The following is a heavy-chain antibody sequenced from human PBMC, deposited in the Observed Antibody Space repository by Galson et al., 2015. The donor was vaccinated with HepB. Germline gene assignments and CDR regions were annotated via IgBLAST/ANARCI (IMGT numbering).Heavy chain of an antibody. CDR3: AKGGAGYELFPYGMDV. D-gene: IGHD3-3*01. V-gene: IGHV3-23*01. J-gene: IGHJ6*02. Sequence: SLRLSCAASGFTFSSYAMSWVRQAPGKGLEWVSAISGSGGSTYYADSVKGRFTISRDNSKNTLYLQMNSLRAEDTAVYYCAKGGAGYELFPYGMDVWGQGTTVTVSS. CDR2: ISGSGGST. CDR1: GFTFSSYA.